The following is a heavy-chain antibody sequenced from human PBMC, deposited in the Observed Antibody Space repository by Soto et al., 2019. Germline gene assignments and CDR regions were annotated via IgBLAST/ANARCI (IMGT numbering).Heavy chain of an antibody. V-gene: IGHV1-18*01. J-gene: IGHJ4*01. CDR3: ATWDYYYDSSGYYLDY. CDR2: ISAYNGNT. CDR1: GYTFTNFG. Sequence: ASVKVSCKASGYTFTNFGISWVRQAPGQGLEWMGWISAYNGNTNYAQNFQGRVTMTTDTSTSTAYMELSSLRSEDTAVYYCATWDYYYDSSGYYLDYWG. D-gene: IGHD3-22*01.